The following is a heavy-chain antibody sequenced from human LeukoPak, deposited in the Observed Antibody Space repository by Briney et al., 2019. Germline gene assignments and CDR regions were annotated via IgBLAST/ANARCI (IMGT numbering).Heavy chain of an antibody. CDR3: ARDRQWLDLHYCDL. CDR2: ISPYNGNT. V-gene: IGHV1-18*04. CDR1: VYTFTIYG. D-gene: IGHD6-19*01. J-gene: IGHJ4*02. Sequence: ASVTVSFTASVYTFTIYGINWVRQARGQGLEGMGWISPYNGNTNYAHNLQDRVTMTTDTATSTAYLELTTLRSDDTAVYYCARDRQWLDLHYCDLWGQGTLVTVSS.